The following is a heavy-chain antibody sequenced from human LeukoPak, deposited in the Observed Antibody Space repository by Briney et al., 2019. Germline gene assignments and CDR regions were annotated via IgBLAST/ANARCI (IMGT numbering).Heavy chain of an antibody. CDR1: GYTFNSYG. D-gene: IGHD3-16*01. Sequence: ASVKVSCKASGYTFNSYGISWVRQAPGRGLEWMAWISAYNGKTNYAQKFQGRGTMTTDRSTSTAYMELRSLTSDDTAVYYCARSDVWGELHLDYWGQGTLVTVSS. V-gene: IGHV1-18*01. CDR2: ISAYNGKT. J-gene: IGHJ4*02. CDR3: ARSDVWGELHLDY.